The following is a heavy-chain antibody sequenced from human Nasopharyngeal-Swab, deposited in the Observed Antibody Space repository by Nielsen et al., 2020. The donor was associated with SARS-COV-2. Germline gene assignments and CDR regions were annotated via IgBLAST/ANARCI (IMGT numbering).Heavy chain of an antibody. CDR3: AKLGGLYDFWGGYYDYMDV. D-gene: IGHD3-3*01. CDR2: ISWNSGSI. Sequence: GGSLRLSCAASGFTFDDYAMHWVRQAPGKGLEWVSGISWNSGSIGYADSVKGRFTISRDNAKNSLYLQMNSLRAEDTASYYCAKLGGLYDFWGGYYDYMDVWGKGTTVTVSS. V-gene: IGHV3-9*01. J-gene: IGHJ6*03. CDR1: GFTFDDYA.